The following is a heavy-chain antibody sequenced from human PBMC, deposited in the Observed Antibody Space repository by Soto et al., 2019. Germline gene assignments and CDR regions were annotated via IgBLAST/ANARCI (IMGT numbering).Heavy chain of an antibody. CDR1: GGSISSSNW. CDR3: ATTGYSVPPGVENIDY. V-gene: IGHV4-4*02. J-gene: IGHJ4*02. D-gene: IGHD6-13*01. Sequence: SETLSLTCAVSGGSISSSNWWSWVRQPPGKGLEWIGEIYHSGSTNYNPSLKSRVTISVDKSKNQFYLKLSSVTAADTAVYYCATTGYSVPPGVENIDYWGQGTLVTVSS. CDR2: IYHSGST.